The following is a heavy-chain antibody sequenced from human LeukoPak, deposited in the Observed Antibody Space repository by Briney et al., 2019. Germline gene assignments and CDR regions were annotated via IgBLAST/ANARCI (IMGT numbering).Heavy chain of an antibody. CDR1: GGSFSGYY. J-gene: IGHJ5*02. V-gene: IGHV4-34*01. CDR3: ARGLDVRYFDWLNWFDP. Sequence: NPSETLSLTCAVYGGSFSGYYWSWIRQPPGKGLEWIGEINHSGSTNYNPSLKSRVTISVDTSKNQFSLKLSSVTAADTAVYYCARGLDVRYFDWLNWFDPWGQGTLVTVSS. D-gene: IGHD3-9*01. CDR2: INHSGST.